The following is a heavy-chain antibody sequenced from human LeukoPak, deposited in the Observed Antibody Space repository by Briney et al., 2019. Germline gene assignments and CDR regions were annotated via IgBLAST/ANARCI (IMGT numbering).Heavy chain of an antibody. Sequence: PGGSLRLSCAASGFTFSSYEMTWVRQAPGKGLEWVSYISSSGSTIYYADSVKGRFTISRDNAKNSLYLQMNSLRAEDTAVYYCARATVLLWFGEQKDGMDVWGKGTTVTVSS. D-gene: IGHD3-10*01. CDR3: ARATVLLWFGEQKDGMDV. CDR1: GFTFSSYE. V-gene: IGHV3-48*03. J-gene: IGHJ6*04. CDR2: ISSSGSTI.